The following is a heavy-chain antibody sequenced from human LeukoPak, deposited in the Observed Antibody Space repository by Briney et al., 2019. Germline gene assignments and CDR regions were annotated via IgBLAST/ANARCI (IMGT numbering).Heavy chain of an antibody. Sequence: ASVKVSCKASGYTFTGYYMHWVRQAPGQGLEWTGWINPNSGGTNYAQKFQGRVTMTRDTSISTAYMELSRLRSDDTAVYYCASPEVGLGELPFDYWGQGTLVTVSS. CDR3: ASPEVGLGELPFDY. CDR2: INPNSGGT. D-gene: IGHD3-10*01. CDR1: GYTFTGYY. V-gene: IGHV1-2*02. J-gene: IGHJ4*02.